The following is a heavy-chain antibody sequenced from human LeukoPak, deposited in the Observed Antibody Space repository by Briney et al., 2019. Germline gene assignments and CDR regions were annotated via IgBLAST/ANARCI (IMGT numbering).Heavy chain of an antibody. Sequence: SVKVSCKASGGTFSSYAISWVRQAPGQGLEWMGGIIPIFGTANYAQKFQGRVTITTDESTSTAYMELSSLRSEDTAVYYCARGNYGDHGAYFDYWSQGTLVTVSS. CDR1: GGTFSSYA. J-gene: IGHJ4*02. CDR2: IIPIFGTA. CDR3: ARGNYGDHGAYFDY. V-gene: IGHV1-69*05. D-gene: IGHD4-17*01.